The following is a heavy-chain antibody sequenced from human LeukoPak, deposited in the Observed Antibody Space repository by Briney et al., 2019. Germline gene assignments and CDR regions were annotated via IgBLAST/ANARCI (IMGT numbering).Heavy chain of an antibody. Sequence: SVKVSCKASGGTFSSYAISWVRQAPGQGLEWMGGIIPIFGTANYTQKFQGRVTITADESTSTAYMELSSLRSEDTAVYYCAIHYYGSGSPLYYMDVWGKGTTVTISS. CDR3: AIHYYGSGSPLYYMDV. CDR1: GGTFSSYA. CDR2: IIPIFGTA. V-gene: IGHV1-69*13. J-gene: IGHJ6*03. D-gene: IGHD3-10*01.